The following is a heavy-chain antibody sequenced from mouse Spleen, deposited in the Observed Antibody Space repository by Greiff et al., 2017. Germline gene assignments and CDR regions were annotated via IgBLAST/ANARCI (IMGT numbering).Heavy chain of an antibody. Sequence: QVQLQQPGAELVKPGASVKLSCKASGYTFTSYWMHWVKQRPGQGLEWIGMIHPNSGSTNYNEKFKSKATLTVDKSSSTAYMQLSSLTSEDSAVYYCARNYGNYGYAMDYWGQGTSVTVSS. CDR2: IHPNSGST. CDR1: GYTFTSYW. D-gene: IGHD2-1*01. CDR3: ARNYGNYGYAMDY. J-gene: IGHJ4*01. V-gene: IGHV1-64*01.